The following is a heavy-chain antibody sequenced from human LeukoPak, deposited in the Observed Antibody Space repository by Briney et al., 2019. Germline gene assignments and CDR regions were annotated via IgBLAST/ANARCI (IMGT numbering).Heavy chain of an antibody. CDR3: AKDYY. Sequence: GGSLRLSCAASGFTLDDYAMHWVRQAPGKGLEWVSLIRADGITTYYADSVKGRFTISRDSSKNSLYLQMNSLRTEDSALYYCAKDYYWGQGTLVTVSS. V-gene: IGHV3-43*02. CDR2: IRADGITT. CDR1: GFTLDDYA. J-gene: IGHJ4*02.